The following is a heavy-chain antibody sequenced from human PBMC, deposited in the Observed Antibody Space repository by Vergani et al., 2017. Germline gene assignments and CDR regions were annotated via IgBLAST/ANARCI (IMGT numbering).Heavy chain of an antibody. CDR2: IKRTFDRGIT. Sequence: EVQLVESGGGIVKPGGSLRLSCVASGFSFRNDWMNWVRRTPGKGLEWVGRIKRTFDRGITDYAAAVKGRFTISRDDSKNTLFLQMNGLKTEDIGVYYCTTDPRYCGDGSCYWLRDHHYYGMDVWGQGTTVTVSS. V-gene: IGHV3-15*07. CDR3: TTDPRYCGDGSCYWLRDHHYYGMDV. J-gene: IGHJ6*02. CDR1: GFSFRNDW. D-gene: IGHD2-21*01.